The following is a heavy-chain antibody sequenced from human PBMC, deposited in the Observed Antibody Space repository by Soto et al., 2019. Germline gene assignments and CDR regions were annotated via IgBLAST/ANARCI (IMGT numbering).Heavy chain of an antibody. CDR1: GGFF. J-gene: IGHJ4*02. D-gene: IGHD2-15*01. CDR2: MYYSGST. CDR3: AAAYDY. V-gene: IGHV4-59*01. Sequence: SETLSLTCTVSGGFFWSWIRQSPGKGLEWIGNMYYSGSTNYNPSLQSRVTLSVDTSKNQFSLKLTSVTAADTAVYYCAAAYDYWGQGTLVTVSS.